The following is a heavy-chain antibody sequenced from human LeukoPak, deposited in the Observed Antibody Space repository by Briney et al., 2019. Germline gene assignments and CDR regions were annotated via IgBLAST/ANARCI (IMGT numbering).Heavy chain of an antibody. CDR1: GFTVSSNY. CDR2: IYSGGDT. J-gene: IGHJ4*02. V-gene: IGHV3-66*01. D-gene: IGHD6-19*01. CDR3: AKERSLEIAVAGTIFDY. Sequence: GSLRLSCAASGFTVSSNYMGWVRQAPGKGLEWVSVIYSGGDTYYADTVKGRFTISRDNSKNMVYLEMSSLKAEDTAVYYCAKERSLEIAVAGTIFDYWGQGTLVTVSS.